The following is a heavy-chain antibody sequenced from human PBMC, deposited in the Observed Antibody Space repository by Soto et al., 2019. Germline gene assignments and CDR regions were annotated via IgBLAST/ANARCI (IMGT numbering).Heavy chain of an antibody. D-gene: IGHD3-22*01. Sequence: PGGSLRLSCAASGFTFSSYEMNWVRQAPGKGLEWVSYISSSGSTIYYADSVKGRFTISRDNAKNSLYLQMNSLRAEDTAVYYCAREDDSSGRYNWFDPWGQGTLVTVSS. CDR1: GFTFSSYE. CDR3: AREDDSSGRYNWFDP. V-gene: IGHV3-48*03. J-gene: IGHJ5*02. CDR2: ISSSGSTI.